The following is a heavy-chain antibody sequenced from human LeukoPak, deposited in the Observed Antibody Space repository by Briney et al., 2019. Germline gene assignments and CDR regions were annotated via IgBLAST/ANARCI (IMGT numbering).Heavy chain of an antibody. D-gene: IGHD3-10*01. CDR2: IKQDGSEK. CDR1: GFTFSNAW. J-gene: IGHJ4*02. Sequence: GGSLRLSCAASGFTFSNAWMNWVRQAPGKGLEWVANIKQDGSEKYYVDSVKGRFTISRDNAKNSLYLQMNSLRAEDTALYYCAKGRMVRGVIISQPFDYWGQGTLVTVSS. CDR3: AKGRMVRGVIISQPFDY. V-gene: IGHV3-7*03.